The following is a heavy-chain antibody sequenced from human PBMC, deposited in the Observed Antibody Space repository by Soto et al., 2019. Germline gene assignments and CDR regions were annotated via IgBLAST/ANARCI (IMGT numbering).Heavy chain of an antibody. D-gene: IGHD6-19*01. CDR1: GFTFSDYA. V-gene: IGHV3-30*18. CDR3: ANGGRQWLVPSDFTY. J-gene: IGHJ4*02. CDR2: VSHDGRNT. Sequence: VQLVESGGGVVQPGRSLRLSCAASGFTFSDYAMHWVRQAPGKGLEWVAVVSHDGRNTHYADSVKGRFTISSDSSKNTVSLPMTSLRAEDTAVYSCANGGRQWLVPSDFTYWGQGALVTVSS.